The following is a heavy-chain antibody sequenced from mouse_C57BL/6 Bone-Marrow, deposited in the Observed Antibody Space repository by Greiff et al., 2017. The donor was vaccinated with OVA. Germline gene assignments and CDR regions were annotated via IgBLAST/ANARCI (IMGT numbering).Heavy chain of an antibody. D-gene: IGHD1-1*01. CDR2: IDPENGDT. V-gene: IGHV14-4*01. CDR1: GFNIKDDY. J-gene: IGHJ3*01. Sequence: VQLQQSGAELVRPGASVKLSCTASGFNIKDDYMHWVKPRPEQGLEWIGWIDPENGDTEYASKFQGKATITADTSSNTAYLQLSSLTSEDTAVYYCTVLLPFAYWGQGTLVTVSA. CDR3: TVLLPFAY.